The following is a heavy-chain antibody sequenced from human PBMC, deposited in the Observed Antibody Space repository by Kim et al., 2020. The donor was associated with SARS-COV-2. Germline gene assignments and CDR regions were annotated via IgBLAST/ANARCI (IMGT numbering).Heavy chain of an antibody. V-gene: IGHV1-69*13. CDR2: IITIFGTA. CDR1: GGTFSSYA. CDR3: ALYSSGGIFYFDY. Sequence: SVKVSCKASGGTFSSYAISWVRQAPGQGLEWMGGIITIFGTANYAQKFQGRVTSTADESTSTAYMELSSLRSEETAVYYCALYSSGGIFYFDYWGQGTLVTVSS. J-gene: IGHJ4*02. D-gene: IGHD6-19*01.